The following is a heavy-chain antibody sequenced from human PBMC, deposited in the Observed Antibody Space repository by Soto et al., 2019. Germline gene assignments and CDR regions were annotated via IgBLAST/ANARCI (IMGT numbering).Heavy chain of an antibody. CDR3: AHRWVWGSYYWFDP. J-gene: IGHJ5*02. CDR2: IYWDDDK. D-gene: IGHD1-26*01. Sequence: QITLKESGPTLVKPTQTLTLTCTFSGFSLSTSGVGVGWIRQPPGKALEWLALIYWDDDKRYSPSLKSRLTITKDTPKNQVVLTMTNMDPVDTATYYCAHRWVWGSYYWFDPWGQGTLVTVSS. CDR1: GFSLSTSGVG. V-gene: IGHV2-5*02.